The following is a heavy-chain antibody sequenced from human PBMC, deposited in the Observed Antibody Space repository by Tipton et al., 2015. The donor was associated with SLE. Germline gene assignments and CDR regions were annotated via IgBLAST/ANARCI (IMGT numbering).Heavy chain of an antibody. V-gene: IGHV4-39*01. D-gene: IGHD1-7*01. CDR3: ARLKGRLELPGYHYYMDV. J-gene: IGHJ6*03. CDR1: AGSITRSSYY. Sequence: TLSLTCTVSAGSITRSSYYWAWIRQPPGKGLEWIGTIYHSGSTYYNPPLKSRVTISVDTSKNQFSLKLRSVTAADTAVYYCARLKGRLELPGYHYYMDVWGKGTTVTVSS. CDR2: IYHSGST.